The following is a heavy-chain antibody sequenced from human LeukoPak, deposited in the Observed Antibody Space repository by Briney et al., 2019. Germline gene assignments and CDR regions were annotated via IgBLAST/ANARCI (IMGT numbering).Heavy chain of an antibody. CDR1: GGSTSSYY. CDR2: ISTSGST. V-gene: IGHV4-4*07. Sequence: SETLSLTCTVSGGSTSSYYWSWIRQPAGKGLEWIGRISTSGSTNYNPSLKSRVTISVDTSKNQFSLKLSSVTAADTAVYYCARDRSSTLDYWGQGTLVTVSS. J-gene: IGHJ4*02. D-gene: IGHD6-13*01. CDR3: ARDRSSTLDY.